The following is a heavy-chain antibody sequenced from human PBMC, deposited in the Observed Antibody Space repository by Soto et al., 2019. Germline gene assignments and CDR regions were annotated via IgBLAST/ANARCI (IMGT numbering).Heavy chain of an antibody. CDR1: GGSISSYY. CDR2: IYYSGST. Sequence: SETLSLTCTVSGGSISSYYWSWIRQPPGKGLEWIGYIYYSGSTNYNPSLKSRVTISVDTSKNQFSLKLSSVTAADTAVYYCASMWTVAGTTYYFDYWGQGALVTVSS. V-gene: IGHV4-59*01. CDR3: ASMWTVAGTTYYFDY. D-gene: IGHD6-19*01. J-gene: IGHJ4*02.